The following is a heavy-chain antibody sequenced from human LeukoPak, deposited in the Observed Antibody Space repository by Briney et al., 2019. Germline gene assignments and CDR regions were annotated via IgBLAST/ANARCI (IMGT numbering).Heavy chain of an antibody. CDR1: GFTFSSYS. CDR2: TSSSSSYI. J-gene: IGHJ3*02. D-gene: IGHD2-2*01. Sequence: GGSLRLSCAASGFTFSSYSMNWVRQAPGKGLEWVSSTSSSSSYIYYADSVKGRFTISRDNAKNSLYLQMNSLRAEDTAVYYCASLDCSSTSCYGDDAFDIWGRGTMVTVSS. CDR3: ASLDCSSTSCYGDDAFDI. V-gene: IGHV3-21*01.